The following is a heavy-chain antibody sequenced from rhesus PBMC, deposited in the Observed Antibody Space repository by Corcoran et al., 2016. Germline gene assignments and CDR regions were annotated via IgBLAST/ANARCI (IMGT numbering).Heavy chain of an antibody. Sequence: QVQLQESGPGLVKPSEPLSLTCAVSAAPLRSYWVRWFRQPLGKGLEWIGEINGNSGTTNYNPSLKSRVTISKDASRNQFSLKLSSVTVADTAVYYCVRPDAFFGGGQGVLVTVSS. CDR3: VRPDAFFG. CDR1: AAPLRSYW. V-gene: IGHV4-80*01. D-gene: IGHD2-39*01. J-gene: IGHJ4*01. CDR2: INGNSGTT.